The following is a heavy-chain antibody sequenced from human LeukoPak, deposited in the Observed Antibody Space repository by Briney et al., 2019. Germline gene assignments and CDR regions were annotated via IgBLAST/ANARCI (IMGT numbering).Heavy chain of an antibody. J-gene: IGHJ3*02. CDR3: ARDVLRYFDWLSPHDAFDI. V-gene: IGHV1-18*01. CDR1: GYTFTSYG. D-gene: IGHD3-9*01. CDR2: ISAYNGNT. Sequence: ASVKVSCKASGYTFTSYGISWVRQAPGQGLEWMGWISAYNGNTNYAQKLQGRVTMTTDKSTSTAYMELRSLRSDDTAVYYCARDVLRYFDWLSPHDAFDIWGQGTMVTVSS.